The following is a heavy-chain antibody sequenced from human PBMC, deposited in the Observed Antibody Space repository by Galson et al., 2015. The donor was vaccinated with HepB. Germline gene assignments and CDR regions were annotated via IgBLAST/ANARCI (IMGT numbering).Heavy chain of an antibody. Sequence: SLRLSCAASGFIFSSYWMSWVRQAPGKGLEWVANIKQDGSEKYYVDSVKGRFTISRDNAKNSLYLLMNSLRAEDTAVYYCARMATRAGYNSGWYTYWGQGTLVTVSS. D-gene: IGHD6-19*01. CDR2: IKQDGSEK. CDR1: GFIFSSYW. CDR3: ARMATRAGYNSGWYTY. V-gene: IGHV3-7*03. J-gene: IGHJ4*02.